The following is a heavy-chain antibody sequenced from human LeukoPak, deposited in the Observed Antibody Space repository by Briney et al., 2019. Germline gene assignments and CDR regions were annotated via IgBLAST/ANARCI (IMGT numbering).Heavy chain of an antibody. CDR1: GFTFSGYA. V-gene: IGHV3-23*01. Sequence: GGSLRLSCVASGFTFSGYAMSWVRRAPGKGLEWVSGISGTGDNTLYADSVKGRLTISRDNSKNTLYLEMNSLRAEDTAVYYCARLRNDGWGQGTLVTVSS. D-gene: IGHD1-1*01. CDR3: ARLRNDG. J-gene: IGHJ4*02. CDR2: ISGTGDNT.